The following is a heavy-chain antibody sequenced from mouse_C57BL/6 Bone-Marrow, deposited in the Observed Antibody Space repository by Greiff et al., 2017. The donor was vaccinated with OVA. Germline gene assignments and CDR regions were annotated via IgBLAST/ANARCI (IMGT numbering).Heavy chain of an antibody. V-gene: IGHV1-43*01. CDR2: INPSTGGT. CDR1: GYSFTGYY. D-gene: IGHD1-1*01. Sequence: VQLQQSGPELVKPGASVKISCKASGYSFTGYYMHWVKQSSEKSLEWIGEINPSTGGTSYNQKFKGKATLTVDKSSSTAYMQLKSLTSEDSAVYYCARHYGRSWGAMDYWGQGTSVTVSS. J-gene: IGHJ4*01. CDR3: ARHYGRSWGAMDY.